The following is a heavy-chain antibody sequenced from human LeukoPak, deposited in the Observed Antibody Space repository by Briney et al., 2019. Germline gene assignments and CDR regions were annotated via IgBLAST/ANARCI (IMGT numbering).Heavy chain of an antibody. CDR1: GGTFSSYA. Sequence: SVKLSCKASGGTFSSYAISWVRQAPGQGLEWMGRIIPIFGTANYAQKFQGRVTITTDESTSTAYMELSSLRSEDTAVYYCARGPGTTENWFDPWGQGTLVTVSS. CDR3: ARGPGTTENWFDP. D-gene: IGHD1-7*01. J-gene: IGHJ5*02. CDR2: IIPIFGTA. V-gene: IGHV1-69*05.